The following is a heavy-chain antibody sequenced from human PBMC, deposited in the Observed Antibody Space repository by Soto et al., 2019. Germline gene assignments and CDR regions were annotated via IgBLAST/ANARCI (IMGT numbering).Heavy chain of an antibody. V-gene: IGHV3-74*02. J-gene: IGHJ4*02. D-gene: IGHD3-22*01. CDR2: IHSDGRST. CDR1: GFTFSSYW. CDR3: ARVAGYSHSIDS. Sequence: EVQLVQSGAEVKKPGESLKISCKGSGFTFSSYWMHWVRQGPGKGLVWVSRIHSDGRSTIYADSVKGRFTISRDNAKNTLYLQMNSLRAEDTAVYYCARVAGYSHSIDSWGQGTLVTVSS.